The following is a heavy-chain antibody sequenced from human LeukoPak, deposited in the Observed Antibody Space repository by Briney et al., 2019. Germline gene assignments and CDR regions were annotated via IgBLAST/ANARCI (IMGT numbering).Heavy chain of an antibody. CDR3: VRVAAAGKGFDY. J-gene: IGHJ4*02. Sequence: GGSLRLSCAASGFTFSTYDMHWVRHPTGKGLEWVSAIGTAGDTYYPGSVKGRFTISRENAKNSLYLQMNSLRAGDTAVYYCVRVAAAGKGFDYWGQGTLVTVSS. D-gene: IGHD6-25*01. CDR1: GFTFSTYD. V-gene: IGHV3-13*01. CDR2: IGTAGDT.